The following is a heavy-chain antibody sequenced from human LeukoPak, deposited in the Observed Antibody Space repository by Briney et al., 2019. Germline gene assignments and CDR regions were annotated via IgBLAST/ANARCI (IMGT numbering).Heavy chain of an antibody. J-gene: IGHJ4*02. CDR3: ARELNGYGYYFFDY. CDR1: GFTFSSYW. CDR2: INQDGSSK. D-gene: IGHD3-16*01. V-gene: IGHV3-7*01. Sequence: GGSLRLSCAASGFTFSSYWMTWVRQAPGKGLEWVANINQDGSSKYYVDSVKGRFTISRDNAKNSLYLQMNGLGAEDTAVYYCARELNGYGYYFFDYWGPGTLVTVSS.